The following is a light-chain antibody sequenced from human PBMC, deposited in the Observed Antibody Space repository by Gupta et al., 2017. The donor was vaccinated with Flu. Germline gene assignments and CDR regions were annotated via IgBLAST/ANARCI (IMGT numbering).Light chain of an antibody. J-gene: IGKJ1*01. CDR2: AAS. CDR3: QQYNDWPWT. CDR1: QTVDGN. V-gene: IGKV3D-15*01. Sequence: EIVMTQSPATVSVSPGETGTLSCRASQTVDGNVAWYQQKPGQAPRLLIYAASTVATDIPARFSGSGAGTEFTLTISSLQSEDVAVYYCQQYNDWPWTFGQGTKVEVK.